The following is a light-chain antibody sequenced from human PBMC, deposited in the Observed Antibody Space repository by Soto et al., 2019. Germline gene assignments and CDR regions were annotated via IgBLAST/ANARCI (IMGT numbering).Light chain of an antibody. J-gene: IGLJ2*01. V-gene: IGLV2-14*01. CDR2: HVS. CDR3: SSYTRASTVV. Sequence: QSVLTQPASVSGSPGQSITISCTGTSSDVGGYTYVSWYQQHPGKVPKLMIYHVSNRPSGVSNRFSGSKSGNTASLTISGLQAEDEADYYCSSYTRASTVVFGGGTKLTVL. CDR1: SSDVGGYTY.